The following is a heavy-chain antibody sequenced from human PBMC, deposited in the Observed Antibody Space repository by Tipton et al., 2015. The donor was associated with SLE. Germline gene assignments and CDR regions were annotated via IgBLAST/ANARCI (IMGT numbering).Heavy chain of an antibody. CDR3: TREYPGYYYYLDV. J-gene: IGHJ6*03. Sequence: LSLTCTVSGGSISSYYWSWVRQPPGKGLVWVSRINSDGSSTRYADSEKGRFTISRDNAKNTLYLQMNSLTAEDTAVYYCTREYPGYYYYLDVWGKGTTVTVSS. V-gene: IGHV3-74*01. CDR2: INSDGSST. CDR1: GGSISSYY. D-gene: IGHD2-2*01.